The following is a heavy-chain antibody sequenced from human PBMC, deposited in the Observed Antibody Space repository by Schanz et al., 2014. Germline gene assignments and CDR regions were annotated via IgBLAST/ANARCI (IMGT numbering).Heavy chain of an antibody. CDR3: ARGGSGSHYRLDY. J-gene: IGHJ4*02. Sequence: QVQLVQSGAEVKKPGSSVKVSCKASGGTFSSSTLTWVRQAPGQGLEWMGRIIPILGITNVAQTFQDRVTITADKSTSTAYMELSSLRAEDTGLYFCARGGSGSHYRLDYWGQGTLVTVSS. D-gene: IGHD1-26*01. CDR1: GGTFSSST. V-gene: IGHV1-69*02. CDR2: IIPILGIT.